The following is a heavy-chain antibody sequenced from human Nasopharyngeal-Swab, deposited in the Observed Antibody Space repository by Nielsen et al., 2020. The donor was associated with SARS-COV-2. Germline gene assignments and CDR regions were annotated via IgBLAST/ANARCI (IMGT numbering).Heavy chain of an antibody. CDR2: IYSGGST. Sequence: GESLKISCAASGFTVSSNYMSWVRQAPGKGLEWVSVIYSGGSTYYADSVKGRFTISRDNSKNTLYLQMNSLRAEDTAVYYCARGRAAGNDYWGQETLVTVSS. D-gene: IGHD6-13*01. J-gene: IGHJ4*02. V-gene: IGHV3-53*01. CDR3: ARGRAAGNDY. CDR1: GFTVSSNY.